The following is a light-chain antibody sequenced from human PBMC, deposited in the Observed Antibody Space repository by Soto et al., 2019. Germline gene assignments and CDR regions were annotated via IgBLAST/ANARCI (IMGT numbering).Light chain of an antibody. Sequence: AIQLTQSPSSLSAAVGDRVTITRRASQGISSALAWYQQKPGKAPKLLIYDASSLESGVPSRFSGSGSGTDFTLTISSLQPEDFATYYCQQFNNYPHKLTFGGGTKVDIK. CDR3: QQFNNYPHKLT. CDR2: DAS. V-gene: IGKV1D-13*01. CDR1: QGISSA. J-gene: IGKJ4*01.